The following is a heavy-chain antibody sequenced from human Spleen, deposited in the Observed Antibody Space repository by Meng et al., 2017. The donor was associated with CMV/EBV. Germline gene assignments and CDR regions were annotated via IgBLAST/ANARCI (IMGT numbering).Heavy chain of an antibody. CDR1: GFTFRIYS. CDR2: ITSTSTYI. D-gene: IGHD4-23*01. Sequence: GESLKISCAASGFTFRIYSMNWVRLAPGKGLEWVSSITSTSTYIFYADSVKGRFTISRDNAKNSLFLQMNSLRAEDTAAYYCARDLDYGGNRAMGVFDIWGQGTMVTVSS. J-gene: IGHJ3*02. V-gene: IGHV3-21*01. CDR3: ARDLDYGGNRAMGVFDI.